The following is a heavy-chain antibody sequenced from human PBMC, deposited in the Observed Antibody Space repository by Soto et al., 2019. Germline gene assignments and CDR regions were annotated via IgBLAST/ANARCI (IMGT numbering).Heavy chain of an antibody. CDR3: ARPTTVTTYFDY. V-gene: IGHV3-74*01. CDR1: GFTFSSYW. D-gene: IGHD4-17*01. J-gene: IGHJ4*02. CDR2: INTDGSST. Sequence: GGSLRLSCAASGFTFSSYWMHWVRQAPGKGLVWVSRINTDGSSTNYADSVKGRFTISRDNAKNTLYLQMNSLRAEDTAVYYCARPTTVTTYFDYWGQGTLVTVYS.